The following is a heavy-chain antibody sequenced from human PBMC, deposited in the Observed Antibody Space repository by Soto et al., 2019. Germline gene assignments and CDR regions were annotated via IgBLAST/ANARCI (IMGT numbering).Heavy chain of an antibody. CDR2: INWNGGST. CDR1: GFTFDDYG. CDR3: ARVTDPSPLYYYYYYMDV. V-gene: IGHV3-20*01. Sequence: GGSLRLSCAASGFTFDDYGMSWVRQAPGKGLEWVSGINWNGGSTGYADSVKGRFTISRDNAKNSLYLQMNSLRAEDTALYHCARVTDPSPLYYYYYYMDVWGKGTTVTVSS. J-gene: IGHJ6*03.